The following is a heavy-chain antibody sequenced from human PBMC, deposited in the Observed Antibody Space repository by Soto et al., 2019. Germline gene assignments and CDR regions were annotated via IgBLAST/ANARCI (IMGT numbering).Heavy chain of an antibody. V-gene: IGHV4-39*01. CDR3: ARRLPLLYP. D-gene: IGHD3-10*01. CDR1: GASIRSDTSY. Sequence: NPSETLSLTCTVSGASIRSDTSYWGWIRQPPGKGLEWVGTIYYTGTTYYNPSLKSRVTISVDASKNQFSLKLNSVTAADTAVYYCARRLPLLYPWGQGALVTVSS. CDR2: IYYTGTT. J-gene: IGHJ5*02.